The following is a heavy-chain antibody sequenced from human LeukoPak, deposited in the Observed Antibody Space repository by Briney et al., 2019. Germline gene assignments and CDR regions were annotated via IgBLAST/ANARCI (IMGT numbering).Heavy chain of an antibody. D-gene: IGHD5-18*01. J-gene: IGHJ4*02. V-gene: IGHV4-39*07. CDR2: IYYSGST. Sequence: SETLSLTCTVSGGSISSSSYYWGWIRQPPGKGLEWIGSIYYSGSTYYNPSLKSRVTISVDTSKNQFSLKLSSVTAADTAVYYCARVTSIQLWSRVDYFDYWGQGTLVTVSS. CDR1: GGSISSSSYY. CDR3: ARVTSIQLWSRVDYFDY.